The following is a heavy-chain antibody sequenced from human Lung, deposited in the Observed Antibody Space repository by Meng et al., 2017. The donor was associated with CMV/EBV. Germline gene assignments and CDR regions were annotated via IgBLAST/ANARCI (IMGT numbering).Heavy chain of an antibody. CDR1: GDSITNHNW. Sequence: QVQLPEPGPELGKPSETLSLTCAVSGDSITNHNWWAWVRQPPGKGLEWIGEIPHRGSSAYNPSLKSRVSMSIDKSKNQFSLKLTSVTAADTAVYHCLRRSGGSVWGQGTLVTVSS. CDR3: LRRSGGSV. CDR2: IPHRGSS. V-gene: IGHV4-4*02. J-gene: IGHJ1*01. D-gene: IGHD3-10*01.